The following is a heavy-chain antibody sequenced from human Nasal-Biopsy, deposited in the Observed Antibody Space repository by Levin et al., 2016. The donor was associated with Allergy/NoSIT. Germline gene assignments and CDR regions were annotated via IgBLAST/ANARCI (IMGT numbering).Heavy chain of an antibody. D-gene: IGHD5-24*01. CDR1: GFSFSNYG. CDR3: AREDHNYGYGLDD. V-gene: IGHV3-30*03. J-gene: IGHJ6*02. Sequence: GESLKISCEGSGFSFSNYGMHWVRQAPGKGLEWLAVIAYYGSDRYYADSVKGRFTISRDSSKNTLYLKMHSLRPEDTAVYYCAREDHNYGYGLDDWGQGTTVTVSS. CDR2: IAYYGSDR.